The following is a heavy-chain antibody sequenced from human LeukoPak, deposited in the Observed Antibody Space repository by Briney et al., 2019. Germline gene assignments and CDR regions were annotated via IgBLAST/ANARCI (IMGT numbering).Heavy chain of an antibody. J-gene: IGHJ3*02. CDR2: IYTSGST. D-gene: IGHD3-22*01. CDR3: ARKTYDSSGLIPHPGVFDI. Sequence: SQTLSLTCTVSGGSICSVSYYWSWLRQPAGKGLWWIARIYTSGSTNYNPSLKSRVTISVDTSKNQFSLKLSSVTAADTAVYYCARKTYDSSGLIPHPGVFDIWGQGTMATASS. CDR1: GGSICSVSYY. V-gene: IGHV4-61*02.